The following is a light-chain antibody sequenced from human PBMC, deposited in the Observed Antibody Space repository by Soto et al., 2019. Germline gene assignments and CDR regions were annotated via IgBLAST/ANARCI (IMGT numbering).Light chain of an antibody. J-gene: IGLJ2*01. CDR2: EDD. V-gene: IGLV6-57*02. CDR1: GGSIASNY. Sequence: NFMLTQPHSVSESPGKTVTISCTGSGGSIASNYVQWFQQRPGSAPTTVIYEDDQRPSGVPDRFSGSIDSSSNSASLTISGLKTGDEGDYYCQSSYIRNVVLGGGTNLTVL. CDR3: QSSYIRNVV.